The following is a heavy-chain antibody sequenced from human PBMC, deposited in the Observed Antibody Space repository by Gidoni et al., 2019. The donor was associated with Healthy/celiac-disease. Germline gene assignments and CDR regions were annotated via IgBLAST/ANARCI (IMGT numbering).Heavy chain of an antibody. J-gene: IGHJ5*02. Sequence: QVQLVQSGAEVKKPGASVKVSCQASGYTFTGYYMHWVRHAPGQGLEWMGRINPTSCGTNYAQKFQGRVTMTRYTSISTAYMELSRLRSDDTAVYYCAREGYGDYVWFDPWGQGTLVTVSS. CDR1: GYTFTGYY. V-gene: IGHV1-2*02. D-gene: IGHD4-17*01. CDR2: INPTSCGT. CDR3: AREGYGDYVWFDP.